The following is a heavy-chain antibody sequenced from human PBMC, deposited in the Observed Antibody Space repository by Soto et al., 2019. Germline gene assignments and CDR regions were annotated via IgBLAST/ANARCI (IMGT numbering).Heavy chain of an antibody. CDR2: IIPIFGTA. CDR3: ARDSVPAKYYYDSSGWTFDY. D-gene: IGHD3-22*01. V-gene: IGHV1-69*12. CDR1: GGTFSSYA. Sequence: QVQLVQSGAEVKKPGSSVKVSCKASGGTFSSYAISWVRQAPGQGLEWMGGIIPIFGTANYAQKFQGRVTITADESTSTAYMELSSLRSEDTAVYYCARDSVPAKYYYDSSGWTFDYWGQGTLVTVSS. J-gene: IGHJ4*02.